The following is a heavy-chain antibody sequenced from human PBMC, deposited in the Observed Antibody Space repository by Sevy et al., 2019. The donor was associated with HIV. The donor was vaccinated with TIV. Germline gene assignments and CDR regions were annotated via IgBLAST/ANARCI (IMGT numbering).Heavy chain of an antibody. CDR2: ISRSSSTI. V-gene: IGHV3-48*02. Sequence: GGSLRLSCAASGFTFSSYRMNWVRQAPGKGLEWVSYISRSSSTIYYADSVKGRFTISRDNAKNSLYLQMNSLRDEDTAVYYCARERKMYDSSGYYFHFDYWGQGTLVTVSS. CDR3: ARERKMYDSSGYYFHFDY. CDR1: GFTFSSYR. J-gene: IGHJ4*02. D-gene: IGHD3-22*01.